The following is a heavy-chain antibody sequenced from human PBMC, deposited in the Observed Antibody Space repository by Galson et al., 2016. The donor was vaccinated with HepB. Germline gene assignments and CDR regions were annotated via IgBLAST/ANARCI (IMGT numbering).Heavy chain of an antibody. Sequence: SETLSLTCTVSGGSISSRDHFWCWIRQSPGQGLEWIGSLYFSGSTYYKPSLENRVSMSVDTAKNQFSLTLTSVSAADTAVYYSARHVKTAYYYMDVWGRGTSVTVSS. CDR2: LYFSGST. D-gene: IGHD3-16*01. CDR1: GGSISSRDHF. CDR3: ARHVKTAYYYMDV. J-gene: IGHJ6*03. V-gene: IGHV4-39*01.